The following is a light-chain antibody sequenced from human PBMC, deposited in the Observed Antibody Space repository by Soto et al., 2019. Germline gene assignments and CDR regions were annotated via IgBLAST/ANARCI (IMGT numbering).Light chain of an antibody. V-gene: IGKV3-11*01. CDR3: QQHSNYPVT. J-gene: IGKJ4*01. Sequence: EIVMTQSPSTLSSSLGERATLSCRASQSISSYLAWYQQKPGQAPRLLIYDASNRATGIPARFSGSGSGTEFTLTISSLEPEDFAVYYCQQHSNYPVTFGRGTKVEIK. CDR1: QSISSY. CDR2: DAS.